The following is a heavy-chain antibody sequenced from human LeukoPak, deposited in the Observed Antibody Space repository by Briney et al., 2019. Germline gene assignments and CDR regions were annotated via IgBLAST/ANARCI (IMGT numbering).Heavy chain of an antibody. Sequence: GGSLRLSCAASGFTFSNAWMSWVRQAPGKGLEWVGRIQRKTDGGTTDYATPVKGRSTMSRDDSKTTLYLQMNSLKTEDTAVYYCCTDLLDYWGQGTLVTVSS. CDR2: IQRKTDGGTT. D-gene: IGHD1-1*01. CDR3: CTDLLDY. V-gene: IGHV3-15*01. CDR1: GFTFSNAW. J-gene: IGHJ4*02.